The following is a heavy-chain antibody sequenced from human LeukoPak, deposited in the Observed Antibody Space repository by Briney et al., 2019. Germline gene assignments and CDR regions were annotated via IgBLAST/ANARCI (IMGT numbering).Heavy chain of an antibody. V-gene: IGHV1-18*01. Sequence: ASVKVSCTASGYTFTSYGINWVRQAPGQGLEWMGWISAYNGNTNYAQKFQSRVIMTTDTLTSTAYMELMSLRSDDTAVYYCARFLIGGGSPHYFDYWGQGTLVTVSS. CDR2: ISAYNGNT. CDR1: GYTFTSYG. CDR3: ARFLIGGGSPHYFDY. D-gene: IGHD2-15*01. J-gene: IGHJ4*02.